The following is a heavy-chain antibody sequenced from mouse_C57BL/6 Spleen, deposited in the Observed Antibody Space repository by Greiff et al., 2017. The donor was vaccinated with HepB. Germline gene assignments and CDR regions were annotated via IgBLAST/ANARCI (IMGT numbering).Heavy chain of an antibody. CDR2: ISDGGSYT. V-gene: IGHV5-4*03. CDR3: AEIAYRDYYAMDY. Sequence: EVNLVESGGGLVKPGGSLKLSCAASGFTFSSYAMSWVRQTPEKRLEWVATISDGGSYTYYPDNVKGRFTISRDNAKNNLYLQMSHLKSEDTAMYYCAEIAYRDYYAMDYWGQGTSVTVSS. CDR1: GFTFSSYA. J-gene: IGHJ4*01. D-gene: IGHD2-10*01.